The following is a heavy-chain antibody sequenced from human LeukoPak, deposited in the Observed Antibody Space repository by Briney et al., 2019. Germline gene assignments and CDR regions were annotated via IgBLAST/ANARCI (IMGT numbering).Heavy chain of an antibody. V-gene: IGHV3-66*01. CDR1: GFTVSSNY. CDR2: IYIGGST. J-gene: IGHJ4*02. CDR3: ARANTDMVFLFDY. Sequence: YPGGSLRLSCAASGFTVSSNYMSWVRQAPGKGLEWVSVIYIGGSTSYADSVKGRFTISRDNSKNTLYLQMNSLRAEDTAVYYCARANTDMVFLFDYWGQGTLVTVSS. D-gene: IGHD5-18*01.